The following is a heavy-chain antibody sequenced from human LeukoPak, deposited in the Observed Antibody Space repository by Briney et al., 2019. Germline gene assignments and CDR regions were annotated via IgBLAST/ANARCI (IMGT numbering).Heavy chain of an antibody. CDR3: ARDRAESQWLVRYWFDP. Sequence: ASVKVSCKTSGYTFSGYYLHWVRQAPGQGLEWMGWINPNNGGTNYTQRFQGRVTMTRDTSISTAYVELRSLRSDDTAVYYCARDRAESQWLVRYWFDPWGQGTLVTVSS. D-gene: IGHD6-19*01. J-gene: IGHJ5*02. CDR1: GYTFSGYY. V-gene: IGHV1-2*02. CDR2: INPNNGGT.